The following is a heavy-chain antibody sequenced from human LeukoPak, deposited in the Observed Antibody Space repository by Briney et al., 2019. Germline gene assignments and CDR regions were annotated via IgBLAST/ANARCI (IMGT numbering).Heavy chain of an antibody. V-gene: IGHV1-46*01. D-gene: IGHD1-26*01. CDR2: INPSGGGT. J-gene: IGHJ4*02. CDR3: AREFSGYIDF. Sequence: ASVTVSCKASVYTFINYYMHWVRQAPGQGLEWMGIINPSGGGTSYAQKFQGRVTITRDTSTSTVYMEVSSLRSEDTAVYYCAREFSGYIDFWGQGTLVTVSS. CDR1: VYTFINYY.